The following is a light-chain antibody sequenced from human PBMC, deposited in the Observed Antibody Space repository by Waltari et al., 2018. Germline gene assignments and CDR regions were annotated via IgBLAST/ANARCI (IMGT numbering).Light chain of an antibody. CDR2: DVT. CDR3: SSYAGSGTVV. Sequence: QSALTQPPSASGSPGPSVAISCTGTSSAIGRYNLVPWYQQDPGKAPKLIVYDVTKRPSGVPDRFSGSKSGNTASLIVSGLQAGDEADYYCSSYAGSGTVVFGGGTKLTVL. J-gene: IGLJ2*01. V-gene: IGLV2-8*01. CDR1: SSAIGRYNL.